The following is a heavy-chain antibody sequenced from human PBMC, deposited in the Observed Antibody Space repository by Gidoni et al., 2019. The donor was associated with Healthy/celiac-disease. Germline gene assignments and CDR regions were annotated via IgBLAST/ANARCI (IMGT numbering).Heavy chain of an antibody. J-gene: IGHJ4*02. Sequence: QVQLQQWGAGLFKPSETLSLTCAVYGGSFSGYYWSWIRQPPGKGLEWIGEINHSGSTNYNPSLKSRVTISVDTSKNQFSLKLSSVTAADTAVYYCARGGRYDSSGHDYWGQGTLVTVSS. CDR3: ARGGRYDSSGHDY. CDR1: GGSFSGYY. D-gene: IGHD3-22*01. V-gene: IGHV4-34*01. CDR2: INHSGST.